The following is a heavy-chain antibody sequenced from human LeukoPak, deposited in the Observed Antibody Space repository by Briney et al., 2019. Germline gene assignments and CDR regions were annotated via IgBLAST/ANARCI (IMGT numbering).Heavy chain of an antibody. D-gene: IGHD6-13*01. CDR1: GFTFGDYA. CDR2: ISHIGSYI. CDR3: ARDWGSWDFDF. J-gene: IGHJ4*02. V-gene: IGHV3-21*01. Sequence: PGGSLRLSCTASGFTFGDYAMSWVRQAPGKGLEWVSSISHIGSYIYYSDSVKGRFTISRDNAKNSLYLQMNSLRAEDTAVYFCARDWGSWDFDFWGQGTLVTVSS.